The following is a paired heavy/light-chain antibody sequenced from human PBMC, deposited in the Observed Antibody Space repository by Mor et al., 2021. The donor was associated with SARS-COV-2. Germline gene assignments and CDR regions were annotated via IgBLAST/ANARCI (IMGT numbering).Heavy chain of an antibody. CDR1: GFTFRNFA. V-gene: IGHV3-30*04. Sequence: QVQLVESGGGVVQPGRSLRLSCAASGFTFRNFAMHWVRQAPGKGLEWVAIISYDGSHRYYADSVKGRFTISRDNSKSTVYLQMDSLRAEDTALYYCARDGDPAMANGYFFDYWGQGTLVTVSS. D-gene: IGHD5-18*01. CDR3: ARDGDPAMANGYFFDY. J-gene: IGHJ4*02. CDR2: ISYDGSHR.
Light chain of an antibody. CDR3: QQRTNWPPV. Sequence: EIVLTQSPATLSLSPGERATLSCRASQSVSSHLVWYQQKPGQAPRLLIYDASNRATGIPARFSGSGSGTDFTLTISSLEPEDFVVYYCQQRTNWPPVFGGGTKVEI. J-gene: IGKJ4*01. V-gene: IGKV3-11*01. CDR2: DAS. CDR1: QSVSSH.